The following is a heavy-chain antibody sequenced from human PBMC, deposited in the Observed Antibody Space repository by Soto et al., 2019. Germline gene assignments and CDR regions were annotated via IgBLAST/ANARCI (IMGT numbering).Heavy chain of an antibody. CDR2: IYPGNFNT. J-gene: IGHJ4*02. CDR3: ARPSDVGLASSFEY. Sequence: GESLKISCQGSGYSFTNYWIGWVRQMPGTGLEWLGIIYPGNFNTRYSPSFEGQVTMSADKSINTAYLQWSSLRASDTAIYFCARPSDVGLASSFEYWGQGTQVTVSS. V-gene: IGHV5-51*01. CDR1: GYSFTNYW.